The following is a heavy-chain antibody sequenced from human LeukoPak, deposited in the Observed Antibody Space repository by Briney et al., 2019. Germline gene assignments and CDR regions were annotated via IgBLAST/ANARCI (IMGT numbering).Heavy chain of an antibody. CDR2: IYYSGST. V-gene: IGHV4-59*01. D-gene: IGHD1-26*01. CDR1: GGSISSYY. Sequence: SETLSLTCTVSGGSISSYYWSWIRQPPGKGLEWFGYIYYSGSTNYNPSLKSRVTISVDTSKNQFSLKLSSVTAADTAVYYCVRDRELTYWSQGTLVTVSS. J-gene: IGHJ4*02. CDR3: VRDRELTY.